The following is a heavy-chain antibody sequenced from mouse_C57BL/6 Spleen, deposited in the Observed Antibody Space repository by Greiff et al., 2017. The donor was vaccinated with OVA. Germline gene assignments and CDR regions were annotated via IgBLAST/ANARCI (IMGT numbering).Heavy chain of an antibody. D-gene: IGHD2-4*01. CDR2: IDPSDSYT. J-gene: IGHJ1*03. CDR1: GYTFTSYW. V-gene: IGHV1-59*01. CDR3: ARLGGAYYDYFWYFDV. Sequence: VQLQQPGAELVRPGTSVKLSCKASGYTFTSYWMHWVKQRPGQGLAWIGVIDPSDSYTNYNQKFKGKATLTVDTSSSTAYMQLSSLTSEDSAVYYCARLGGAYYDYFWYFDVWGTGTTVTVSS.